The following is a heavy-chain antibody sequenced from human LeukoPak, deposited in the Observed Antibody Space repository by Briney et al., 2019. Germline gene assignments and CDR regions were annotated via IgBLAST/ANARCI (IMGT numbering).Heavy chain of an antibody. V-gene: IGHV4-34*01. CDR2: INHSGST. D-gene: IGHD1-26*01. J-gene: IGHJ4*02. CDR3: ASNGGQIVGATRKFDY. CDR1: GGSISSYY. Sequence: SSETLSLTCTVSGGSISSYYWSWIRQPPGKGLEWIGEINHSGSTNYNPSLKSRVTISVDTSKNQFSLKLSSVTAADTAVYYCASNGGQIVGATRKFDYWGQGTLVTVSS.